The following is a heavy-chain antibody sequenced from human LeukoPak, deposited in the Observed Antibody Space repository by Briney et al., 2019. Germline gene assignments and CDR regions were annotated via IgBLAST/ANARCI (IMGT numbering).Heavy chain of an antibody. Sequence: ASVKVSCKASGYTFTSYYMHWVRQAPGQGLEWMGWMNPNSGNTGYAQKFQGRVTITRNTSISTAYMELSSLRSEDTAVYYCARGNYWGSPYNWFDPWGQGTLVTVSS. V-gene: IGHV1-8*03. CDR3: ARGNYWGSPYNWFDP. J-gene: IGHJ5*02. CDR1: GYTFTSYY. CDR2: MNPNSGNT. D-gene: IGHD7-27*01.